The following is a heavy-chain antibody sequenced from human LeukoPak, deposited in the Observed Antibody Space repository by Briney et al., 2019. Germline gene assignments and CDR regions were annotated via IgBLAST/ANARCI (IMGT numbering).Heavy chain of an antibody. Sequence: GESLKISCKGSGYSFTSYWIGWVRQMPGKGLEWMGIIYPGDSDTRYSPSFQGQVTISADKSISTAYLQWSSLKASDTAMYYCARGPYYDFWGGPMGAFDIWGQGTMVTVSS. D-gene: IGHD3-3*01. V-gene: IGHV5-51*01. J-gene: IGHJ3*02. CDR3: ARGPYYDFWGGPMGAFDI. CDR1: GYSFTSYW. CDR2: IYPGDSDT.